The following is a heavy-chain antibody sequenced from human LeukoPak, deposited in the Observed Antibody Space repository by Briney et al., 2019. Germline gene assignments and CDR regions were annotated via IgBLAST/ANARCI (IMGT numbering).Heavy chain of an antibody. J-gene: IGHJ4*02. CDR1: GGSISSYY. Sequence: SETLSLTCTVFGGSISSYYWSWIRQPPGKGLEWIGYIYYSGSTNYNPSLKSRVTISVDTSKNQFSLKLSSVTAADTAVYYCASEYCSGGSCYFVNWGQGTLVTVSS. CDR2: IYYSGST. D-gene: IGHD2-15*01. CDR3: ASEYCSGGSCYFVN. V-gene: IGHV4-59*01.